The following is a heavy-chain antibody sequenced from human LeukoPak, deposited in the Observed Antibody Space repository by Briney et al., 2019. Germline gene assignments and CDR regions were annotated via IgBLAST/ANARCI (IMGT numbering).Heavy chain of an antibody. Sequence: PGGSLRLSWAASGFTFSSYSMNWVRQAPGKGLEWVSSISSSSSYIYYADSVKGRSTISRDNAKNSLYLQMNSLRAEDTAVYYCARSDRSCDYWGQGTLVTVSS. CDR1: GFTFSSYS. CDR3: ARSDRSCDY. CDR2: ISSSSSYI. J-gene: IGHJ4*02. V-gene: IGHV3-21*01.